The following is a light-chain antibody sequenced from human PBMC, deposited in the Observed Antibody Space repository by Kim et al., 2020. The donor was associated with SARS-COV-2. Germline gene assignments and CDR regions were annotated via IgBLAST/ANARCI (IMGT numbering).Light chain of an antibody. Sequence: DIVMTQSPDSLAVSLGERATINCKSSQSVLYSSNNKNYLAWYQQKPGQPPNLLIYWASTRESGVPDRFSGSGFGTDFTLTISSLQAEDVAVYYCQQYYSTPYTFGQGTKLEI. CDR1: QSVLYSSNNKNY. CDR2: WAS. CDR3: QQYYSTPYT. J-gene: IGKJ2*01. V-gene: IGKV4-1*01.